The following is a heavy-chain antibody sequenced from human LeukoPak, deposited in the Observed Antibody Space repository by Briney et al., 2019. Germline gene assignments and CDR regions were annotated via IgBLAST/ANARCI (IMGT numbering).Heavy chain of an antibody. Sequence: GGSLRHSLAGSGLTFSESWMSLVRPAPGKGVEWVAAIKEDGGEKDYLDSVKGRFTISRDNAKNSLYLQMDSLRAEDTAVYHYATYSNWVAGDVWGQGTTVSVSS. V-gene: IGHV3-7*01. CDR3: ATYSNWVAGDV. J-gene: IGHJ6*02. CDR2: IKEDGGEK. D-gene: IGHD1-1*01. CDR1: GLTFSESW.